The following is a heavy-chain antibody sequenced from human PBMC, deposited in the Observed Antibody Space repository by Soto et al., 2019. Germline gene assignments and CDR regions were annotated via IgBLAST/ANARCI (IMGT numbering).Heavy chain of an antibody. V-gene: IGHV4-30-2*01. CDR3: ARYLGGTGGNDY. CDR1: GGSINSGDYS. Sequence: SSETVSLTCTVSGGSINSGDYSWTWIRQPPGKGLEWIGYIYHTGTTYYNMSLKSRVTISVDRSKNQFSLKLSSVTAADTAVYYCARYLGGTGGNDYWGQGTLVTVSS. J-gene: IGHJ4*02. D-gene: IGHD2-8*02. CDR2: IYHTGTT.